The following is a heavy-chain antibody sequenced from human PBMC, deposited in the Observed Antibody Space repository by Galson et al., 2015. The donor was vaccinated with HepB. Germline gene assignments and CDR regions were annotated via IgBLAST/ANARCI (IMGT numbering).Heavy chain of an antibody. Sequence: SWVRQAPGQGLEWMGWVSSYNRHPQYAQNLQGRVTVTTDTSTSTAYMELRSLRSDDTAVYYCARALTHFDFWSGYQKYYFDYWGQGTLVTVSS. V-gene: IGHV1-18*01. D-gene: IGHD3-3*01. CDR2: VSSYNRHP. CDR3: ARALTHFDFWSGYQKYYFDY. J-gene: IGHJ4*02.